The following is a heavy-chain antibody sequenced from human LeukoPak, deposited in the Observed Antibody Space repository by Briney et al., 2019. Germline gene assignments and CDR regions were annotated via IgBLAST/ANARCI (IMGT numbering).Heavy chain of an antibody. Sequence: ASVKVSCKASGYTFTGYYMHWVRQAPGQGLEWMGWINPNSGGTNYAQKFQGRVTMTRDTSISTAYMELSRLRSDDTAVYYCARSPVAGTPWFDPWGQETLVTVSS. J-gene: IGHJ5*02. CDR3: ARSPVAGTPWFDP. D-gene: IGHD6-19*01. CDR1: GYTFTGYY. V-gene: IGHV1-2*02. CDR2: INPNSGGT.